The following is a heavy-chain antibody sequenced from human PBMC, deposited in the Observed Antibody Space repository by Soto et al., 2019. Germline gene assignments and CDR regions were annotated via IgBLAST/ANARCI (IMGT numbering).Heavy chain of an antibody. D-gene: IGHD2-8*01. CDR1: GFTFSNYA. J-gene: IGHJ5*02. CDR2: MTGSGDTT. V-gene: IGHV3-23*01. Sequence: EVQLLESGGGLVQPGGSLRLSCAASGFTFSNYAMSWVRQAPGMGLAWVSVMTGSGDTTYYADSVKGRFTISRDNSRNTLYLHMNRLCAEETGIYYWAKDNGVTNDYRTSGMMGSWGQGTLVTVS. CDR3: AKDNGVTNDYRTSGMMGS.